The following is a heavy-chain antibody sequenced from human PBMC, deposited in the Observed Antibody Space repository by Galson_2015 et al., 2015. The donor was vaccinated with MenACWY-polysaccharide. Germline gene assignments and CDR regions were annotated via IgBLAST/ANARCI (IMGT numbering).Heavy chain of an antibody. V-gene: IGHV3-33*01. CDR3: ARGGGNMDV. CDR2: IWYDGGNK. CDR1: GFTFSNYG. Sequence: SLRLSCAASGFTFSNYGMHWVRQAPGKGLEWVAVIWYDGGNKYYADSVKGRFTISRDNSKNTVYLQMNSLRVEDTAVYYCARGGGNMDVWGQGTLVTVSS. D-gene: IGHD1/OR15-1a*01. J-gene: IGHJ4*02.